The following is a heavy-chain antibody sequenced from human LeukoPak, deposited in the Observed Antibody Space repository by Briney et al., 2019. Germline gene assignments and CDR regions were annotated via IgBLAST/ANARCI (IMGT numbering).Heavy chain of an antibody. CDR3: ARVVRDAMATIRAAPRPEREPYYYYYGMDV. Sequence: GGSLRLSCTASGFSFSGYNMKWVRQAPGKGLEWVSSIRSTGSYIHYADSVKGRFTVSRDNAKNSLYLQMNSLRAEDTAVYYCARVVRDAMATIRAAPRPEREPYYYYYGMDVWGQGTTVTVSS. CDR1: GFSFSGYN. D-gene: IGHD5-24*01. V-gene: IGHV3-21*04. CDR2: IRSTGSYI. J-gene: IGHJ6*02.